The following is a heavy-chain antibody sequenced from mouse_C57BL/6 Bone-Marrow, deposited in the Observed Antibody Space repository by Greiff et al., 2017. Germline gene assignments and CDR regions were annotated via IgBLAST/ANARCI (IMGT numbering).Heavy chain of an antibody. J-gene: IGHJ2*01. CDR3: ARDWTGLYDGYLFDY. CDR1: GFTFSSYA. Sequence: EVQGVESGGGLVKPGGSLKLSCAASGFTFSSYAMSWVRQTPEKRLEWVATISDGGSYTYYPDNVKGRFTISRDNAKNNLYLQMSHLKCEDTAMYYCARDWTGLYDGYLFDYWGQGTTLTVSS. V-gene: IGHV5-4*01. D-gene: IGHD2-3*01. CDR2: ISDGGSYT.